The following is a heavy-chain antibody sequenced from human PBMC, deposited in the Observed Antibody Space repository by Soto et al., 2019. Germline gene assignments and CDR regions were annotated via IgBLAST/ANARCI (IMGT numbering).Heavy chain of an antibody. CDR3: APLSVSLSGPYGIHV. D-gene: IGHD2-15*01. CDR2: MFYSGPT. J-gene: IGHJ6*02. Sequence: SETLSLTCSVSGYSVTSSDYYWAWIRQPPGKGLEWIGSMFYSGPTYYNPSLKSRVTLSVDTSKNQFSVRLNSVTAADTAVYYCAPLSVSLSGPYGIHVWGQGTTVTV. CDR1: GYSVTSSDYY. V-gene: IGHV4-39*01.